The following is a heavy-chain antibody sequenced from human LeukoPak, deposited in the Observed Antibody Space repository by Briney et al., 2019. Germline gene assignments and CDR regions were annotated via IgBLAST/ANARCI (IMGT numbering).Heavy chain of an antibody. Sequence: GGSLRLSCAASGFTFSSYAMSWVRQAPGKGLEWVSAISGNGGSTYYADSVKGRFTISRDNSKNTLYLQMNSLRAEDTAVYYCAKVAGSEYYDFWSGYYRNRNWFDPWGQGTLVTVSS. J-gene: IGHJ5*02. CDR3: AKVAGSEYYDFWSGYYRNRNWFDP. V-gene: IGHV3-23*01. CDR2: ISGNGGST. CDR1: GFTFSSYA. D-gene: IGHD3-3*01.